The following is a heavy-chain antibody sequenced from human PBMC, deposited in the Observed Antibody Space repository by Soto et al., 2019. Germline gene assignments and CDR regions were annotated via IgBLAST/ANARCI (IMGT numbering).Heavy chain of an antibody. V-gene: IGHV1-69*13. D-gene: IGHD3-3*01. CDR2: IIPIFGTA. J-gene: IGHJ3*02. CDR1: GGTFSSYA. Sequence: SVKVSCKASGGTFSSYAISWVRQAPGQGLEWMGGIIPIFGTANYAQKFQGRVTITADESTSTAYMELSSLRSEDTAVYCCARTNIARSDFDIWGQRTIVTVS. CDR3: ARTNIARSDFDI.